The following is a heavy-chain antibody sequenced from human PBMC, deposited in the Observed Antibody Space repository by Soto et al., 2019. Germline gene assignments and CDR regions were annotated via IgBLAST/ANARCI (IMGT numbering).Heavy chain of an antibody. CDR2: IKSGGST. CDR3: ARDCGYCSDISWGGLDV. D-gene: IGHD2-15*01. J-gene: IGHJ6*02. V-gene: IGHV3-53*02. CDR1: GFTVSSSY. Sequence: EEQLVETGGGLIQPGGSLRLSCAASGFTVSSSYMSWVRQAPGKGLEWVSLIKSGGSTYYAESVKGRFSISRDKAKNTLNLQMSSLGAEDTAVYYCARDCGYCSDISWGGLDVWGQGSTVTVSS.